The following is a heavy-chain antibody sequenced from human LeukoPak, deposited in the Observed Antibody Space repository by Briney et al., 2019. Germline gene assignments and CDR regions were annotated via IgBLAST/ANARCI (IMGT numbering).Heavy chain of an antibody. CDR2: IKQDESEK. J-gene: IGHJ4*02. Sequence: GGYLRLSCAASGFTFSVFWMSWVRQAPGKGLEWVANIKQDESEKYYVDSVKGRFTISRDNDNNSMYLQINSLRAEDTAVYYCARYHGGYFAYWGQGTLVTVSS. V-gene: IGHV3-7*01. CDR1: GFTFSVFW. CDR3: ARYHGGYFAY. D-gene: IGHD2-15*01.